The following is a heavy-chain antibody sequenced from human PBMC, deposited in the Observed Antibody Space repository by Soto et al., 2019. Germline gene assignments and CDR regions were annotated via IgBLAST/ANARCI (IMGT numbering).Heavy chain of an antibody. CDR2: INTLSTAI. D-gene: IGHD6-19*01. V-gene: IGHV3-11*01. CDR3: ARRLQWQLRPLDS. J-gene: IGHJ4*02. Sequence: GGSLRLSCEDSGFTFNDYDMTWIRQAPGKGLEWVAYINTLSTAIDYADSVKGRFTISRDNAKNSLYLQMNGLRAEDTATYYCARRLQWQLRPLDSWGRGTLVTVSS. CDR1: GFTFNDYD.